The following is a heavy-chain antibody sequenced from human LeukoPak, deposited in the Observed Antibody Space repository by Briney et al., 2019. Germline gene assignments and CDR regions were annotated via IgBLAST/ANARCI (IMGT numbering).Heavy chain of an antibody. CDR3: ARGPNKSDGGNSGSAWFDP. CDR1: GYTFTTYE. D-gene: IGHD4-23*01. V-gene: IGHV1-8*01. J-gene: IGHJ5*02. CDR2: MNANSGNT. Sequence: ASVKVSCKASGYTFTTYEISWVRQATGQGLEWMGWMNANSGNTGYAQKFQGRVTMTRNTSISTAYMELRSLRSEDTAVYYCARGPNKSDGGNSGSAWFDPWGQGTLVTVSS.